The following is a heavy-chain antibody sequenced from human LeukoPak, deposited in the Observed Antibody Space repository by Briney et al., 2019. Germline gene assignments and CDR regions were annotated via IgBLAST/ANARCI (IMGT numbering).Heavy chain of an antibody. V-gene: IGHV4-39*07. CDR3: ARDNDSGVDY. CDR2: VYYSGST. CDR1: GGSISSSSYS. D-gene: IGHD3-10*01. Sequence: SETLSLTCTVSGGSISSSSYSWGWIRQPPGKGLEWIGNVYYSGSTYYNPSLKSRVTISVDTSKNQFSLKLSSVTAADTAVYYCARDNDSGVDYWGQGTLVTVSS. J-gene: IGHJ4*02.